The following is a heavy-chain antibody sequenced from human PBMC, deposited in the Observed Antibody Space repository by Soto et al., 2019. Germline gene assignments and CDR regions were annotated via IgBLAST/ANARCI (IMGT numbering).Heavy chain of an antibody. J-gene: IGHJ6*02. CDR1: GYTFTNYL. CDR3: AASIFYYGMKV. V-gene: IGHV5-51*01. Sequence: PGESLKISFKGSGYTFTNYLIGWVRQMPVKGLEWMGIIYPGDSDTKYNPSFQGQVTISADKSITTTYLRWTSLKDSDTAIYYCAASIFYYGMKVWGQVTRITVSS. CDR2: IYPGDSDT.